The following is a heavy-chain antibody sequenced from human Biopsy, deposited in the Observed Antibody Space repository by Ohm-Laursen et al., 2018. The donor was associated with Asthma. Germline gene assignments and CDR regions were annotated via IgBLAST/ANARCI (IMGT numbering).Heavy chain of an antibody. CDR3: ATLRVYCRGANCFFFNY. J-gene: IGHJ4*02. CDR1: GGSINSSTW. V-gene: IGHV4-4*02. CDR2: FFHTGIT. Sequence: TLSFTCTVSGGSINSSTWRSWVRQPPGKGLEGIGEFFHTGITNYSPSLKRRVTISVDKSKNHFSLNLSPVTAADTAVYYCATLRVYCRGANCFFFNYWGQGTLVTVSS. D-gene: IGHD2-2*01.